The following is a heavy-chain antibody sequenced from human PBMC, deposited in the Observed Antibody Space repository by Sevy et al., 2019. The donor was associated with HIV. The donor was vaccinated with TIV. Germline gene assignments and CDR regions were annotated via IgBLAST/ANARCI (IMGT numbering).Heavy chain of an antibody. V-gene: IGHV3-23*01. CDR3: VKDATSYNGMLDAFDI. Sequence: GGSLRLSCAAYGFTFREYAMSWVRQAPERGLEWVSSIGGTGSDQQYADSVRGRSIVSRDNSENTLFLQINSMRVEDTAVYYCVKDATSYNGMLDAFDIWGHGTVVTVSS. CDR1: GFTFREYA. J-gene: IGHJ3*02. CDR2: IGGTGSDQ. D-gene: IGHD1-1*01.